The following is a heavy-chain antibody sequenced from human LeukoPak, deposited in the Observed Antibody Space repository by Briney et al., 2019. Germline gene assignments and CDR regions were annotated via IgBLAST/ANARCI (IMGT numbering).Heavy chain of an antibody. D-gene: IGHD2-21*02. J-gene: IGHJ5*01. V-gene: IGHV3-11*01. CDR1: GFTFSDYY. Sequence: PGGTLRLSCAVSGFTFSDYYMSWIRQAPGKGLEWVSYISSSSSTLSYADSVKGRFTISRYNAKNSLFLQMNSLRAEDTAVYYCVRDVTGWPNWFDSWGQGTLVTVSS. CDR3: VRDVTGWPNWFDS. CDR2: ISSSSSTL.